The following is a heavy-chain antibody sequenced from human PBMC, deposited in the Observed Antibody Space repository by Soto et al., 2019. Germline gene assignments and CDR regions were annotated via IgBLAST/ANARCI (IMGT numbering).Heavy chain of an antibody. CDR2: IYDRGSR. J-gene: IGHJ4*02. CDR1: GGSISTYY. CDR3: ARGASSDYRTHFDY. V-gene: IGHV4-59*01. Sequence: QVQLQESGPGLVKPSETLSLTCTVSGGSISTYYWSWIRQPPGKGLEWIGFIYDRGSRHYNPSLKSRVTISVDTSKNQFSLKLSSVTAADTAVYYCARGASSDYRTHFDYWGQGTLVTVSS. D-gene: IGHD5-12*01.